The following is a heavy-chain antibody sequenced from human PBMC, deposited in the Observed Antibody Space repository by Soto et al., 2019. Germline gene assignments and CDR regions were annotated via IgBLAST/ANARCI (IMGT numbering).Heavy chain of an antibody. D-gene: IGHD2-2*01. CDR2: ISYDGSNK. CDR1: GFTFSSYG. Sequence: SLRLSCAASGFTFSSYGMHWVRQAPGKGLEWVAVISYDGSNKYYADSVKGRFTISRDNSKNTLYLQMNSLRAEDTAVYYCARVVPAAPGVDYWGQGTLVTVSS. CDR3: ARVVPAAPGVDY. J-gene: IGHJ4*02. V-gene: IGHV3-30*03.